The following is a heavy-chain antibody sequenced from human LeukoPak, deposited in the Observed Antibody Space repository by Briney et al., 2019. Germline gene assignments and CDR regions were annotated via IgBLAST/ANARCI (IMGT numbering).Heavy chain of an antibody. CDR2: INHSGST. D-gene: IGHD1-26*01. CDR1: GGSFSGYY. V-gene: IGHV4-34*01. J-gene: IGHJ1*01. CDR3: ARSYSGSFLC. Sequence: SETLSLTCAVYGGSFSGYYWSWIRQPPGKGLEWIGEINHSGSTNYNPSLKSRVTISVDTSKNQFSLRLSSVTAADTAVYYCARSYSGSFLCWGQGSLVTVSS.